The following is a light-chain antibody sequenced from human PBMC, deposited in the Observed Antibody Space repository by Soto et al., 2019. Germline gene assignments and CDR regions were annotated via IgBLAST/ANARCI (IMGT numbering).Light chain of an antibody. CDR3: LQDYNYPLT. Sequence: IPMHQSPSTPSASVRDRVTITFRASQSISSWLAWYQQKPGKAPKLLIYAASSLQSGVPSRFSGSGSGTDFTLTISSLQPEDFATYYCLQDYNYPLTFGGGTKVDIK. V-gene: IGKV1-6*01. J-gene: IGKJ4*01. CDR1: QSISSW. CDR2: AAS.